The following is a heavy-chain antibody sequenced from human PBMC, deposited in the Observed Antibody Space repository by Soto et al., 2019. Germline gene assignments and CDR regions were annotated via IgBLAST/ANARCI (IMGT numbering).Heavy chain of an antibody. CDR2: ISYDGSNK. J-gene: IGHJ4*02. CDR1: GFTFSGYA. CDR3: AKGGRQWLVTSDFNY. Sequence: LRLSCAASGFTFSGYAMHWVRQAPGKGLEWVAVISYDGSNKYYADSVKGRFTISRDSSKNTVSLEMTSLRAEDTAVYYCAKGGRQWLVTSDFNYWGQGALVTVSS. V-gene: IGHV3-30-3*01. D-gene: IGHD6-19*01.